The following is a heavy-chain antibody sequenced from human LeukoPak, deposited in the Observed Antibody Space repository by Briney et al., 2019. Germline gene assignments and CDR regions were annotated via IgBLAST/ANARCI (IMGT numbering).Heavy chain of an antibody. Sequence: SETLSLTCSLSGGSISTFHWHWIRPPPGKGLEWVGYIFSSDITNYNPSLRSRVTISVDTSKNQFSLKLRSVTAADTAVYFCARSDGIVGEEAWFDPWGQGTLVTVSS. D-gene: IGHD1-26*01. CDR2: IFSSDIT. CDR3: ARSDGIVGEEAWFDP. J-gene: IGHJ5*02. CDR1: GGSISTFH. V-gene: IGHV4-4*09.